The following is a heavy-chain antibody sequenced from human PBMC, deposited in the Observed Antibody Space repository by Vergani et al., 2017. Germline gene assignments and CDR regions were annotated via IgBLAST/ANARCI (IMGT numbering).Heavy chain of an antibody. J-gene: IGHJ2*01. CDR1: GGTFSSYA. CDR2: IIPIFGTA. CDR3: ARVQKKLKIPFGAGSYSYFDL. D-gene: IGHD3-10*01. Sequence: QVQLVQSGAEVKKPGSSVKVSCKASGGTFSSYAMSWVRQAPGQGLEWMGGIIPIFGTANYAQKFQGRVTITADESTSTAYVELSSLRSEDTAVYYCARVQKKLKIPFGAGSYSYFDLWGRGTRVTVSS. V-gene: IGHV1-69*12.